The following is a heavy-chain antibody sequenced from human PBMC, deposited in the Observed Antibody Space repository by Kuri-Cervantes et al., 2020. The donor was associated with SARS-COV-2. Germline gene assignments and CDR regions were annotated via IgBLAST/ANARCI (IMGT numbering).Heavy chain of an antibody. CDR1: GGSISSHY. J-gene: IGHJ4*02. CDR3: ARGEGYSNHFDY. V-gene: IGHV4-59*08. Sequence: SETLSLTCTVSGGSISSHYWSWIRRPPGKGLEWIGYIYYSGSTNYNPSLKSRVTISVDTSKNQFSLKLSSVTAAGTAVYYCARGEGYSNHFDYWGQGTLVTVSS. CDR2: IYYSGST. D-gene: IGHD4-11*01.